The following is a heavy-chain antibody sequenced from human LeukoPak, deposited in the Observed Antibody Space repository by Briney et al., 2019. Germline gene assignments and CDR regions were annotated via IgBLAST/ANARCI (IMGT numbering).Heavy chain of an antibody. V-gene: IGHV3-23*01. CDR1: GFTFSSCA. Sequence: PGGSLRLSCAASGFTFSSCAMSWVRQAPGKGLEWVSSISDSSDAIYYSDSVRGRFTISRDNSKNTLYLQMNSLRAEDTAVYYCAKRYGSGSYYRLTDYYYYMDVWGKGTTVTVSS. CDR2: ISDSSDAI. CDR3: AKRYGSGSYYRLTDYYYYMDV. D-gene: IGHD3-10*01. J-gene: IGHJ6*03.